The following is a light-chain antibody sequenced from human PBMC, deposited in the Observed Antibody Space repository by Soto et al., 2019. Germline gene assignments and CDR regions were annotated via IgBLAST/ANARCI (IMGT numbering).Light chain of an antibody. CDR2: DAS. CDR3: QQRANWPLS. J-gene: IGKJ4*01. Sequence: EIVLTQSPGTLSLSPGERATLSCRASQSVSSSYLAWYQQKPGQAPRLLIYDASNRATGIPARFSGSGSGTDFTLTITYLEPEDFAVYYCQQRANWPLSFGGGTKVEIK. CDR1: QSVSSSY. V-gene: IGKV3D-20*02.